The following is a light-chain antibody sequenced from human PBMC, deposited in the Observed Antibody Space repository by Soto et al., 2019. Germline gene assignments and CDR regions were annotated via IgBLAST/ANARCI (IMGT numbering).Light chain of an antibody. CDR2: WAS. CDR1: QTVLFSVNNKNH. V-gene: IGKV4-1*01. Sequence: DIVMTQSPDSLAVSLGERATINCRSSQTVLFSVNNKNHVAWYQQKPGQPPKLLLYWASVRASGVPDRFSGSESGTDFTLTISSLQAEDVAVYYCNPYYSVPLTFGGGTKVEIK. J-gene: IGKJ4*01. CDR3: NPYYSVPLT.